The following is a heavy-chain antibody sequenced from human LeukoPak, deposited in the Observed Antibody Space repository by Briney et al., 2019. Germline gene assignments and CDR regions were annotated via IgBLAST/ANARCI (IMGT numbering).Heavy chain of an antibody. V-gene: IGHV6-1*01. J-gene: IGHJ4*02. Sequence: KQSQTLSLTCAISGDSVSSNSVAWNWIRQSSSRGLEWLGRTYYRPQWYNEYAASVRGRITINPDTSKNQFSLQLNSVTPEDTAVYYCARDQYCSSFACSFDYWGQGTLVTVSS. CDR2: TYYRPQWYN. CDR1: GDSVSSNSVA. CDR3: ARDQYCSSFACSFDY. D-gene: IGHD2-2*01.